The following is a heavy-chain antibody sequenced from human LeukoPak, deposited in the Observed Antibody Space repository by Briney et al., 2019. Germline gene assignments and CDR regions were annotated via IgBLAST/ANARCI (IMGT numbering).Heavy chain of an antibody. Sequence: PSETLPLTCTVSGVSISSYYWSWIRQPPGKGLEWIGYIYYSGSTNYNPSLKSRVTISVDTSKNQFSLKLSSVTAADTAVYYCARTRTYGPFDYWGQGTLVTVSS. V-gene: IGHV4-59*01. D-gene: IGHD3-10*01. CDR3: ARTRTYGPFDY. CDR1: GVSISSYY. J-gene: IGHJ4*02. CDR2: IYYSGST.